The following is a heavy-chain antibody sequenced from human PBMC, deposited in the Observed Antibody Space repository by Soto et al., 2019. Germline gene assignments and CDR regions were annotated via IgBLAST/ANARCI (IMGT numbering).Heavy chain of an antibody. D-gene: IGHD2-15*01. Sequence: SEILSLTCTVSGCSMNSYYWSWIRQPPGKGLEWLGYIYDGDSANYNPSLKSRVIISVDMSKNQFYLRLTSVTAADTAVYYCARHTPAISISDHWGQGTLVTVSS. CDR3: ARHTPAISISDH. J-gene: IGHJ4*02. CDR2: IYDGDSA. V-gene: IGHV4-59*01. CDR1: GCSMNSYY.